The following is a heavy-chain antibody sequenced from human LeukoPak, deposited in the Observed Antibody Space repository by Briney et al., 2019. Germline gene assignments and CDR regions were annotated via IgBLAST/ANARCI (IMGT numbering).Heavy chain of an antibody. CDR1: GFTFSSYA. Sequence: GGSLRLSCAASGFTFSSYAMSWVRQAPGKGLEWVSAISGSGGSTYYADSVKGRFTISRDNSKNTLYLQMNSLRAEDTAVYYCAKDTPDHDILTGYYPLLHYFDYWGQGTLVTVSS. CDR2: ISGSGGST. V-gene: IGHV3-23*01. CDR3: AKDTPDHDILTGYYPLLHYFDY. D-gene: IGHD3-9*01. J-gene: IGHJ4*02.